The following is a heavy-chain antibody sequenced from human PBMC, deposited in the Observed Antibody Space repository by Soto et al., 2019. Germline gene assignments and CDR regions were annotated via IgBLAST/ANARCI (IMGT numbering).Heavy chain of an antibody. CDR3: ERDKGPGTYGQTRIRDYSYAMDV. J-gene: IGHJ6*02. V-gene: IGHV4-31*03. CDR2: IYYSVST. D-gene: IGHD3-10*01. Sequence: QVQLQGSGPSLVKPSQTLSLTCSVSGASISSGAYFWTWIRHHPGKGLEWIGYIYYSVSTSYTSQNPCLRSRVNISVDISKSLVSLRMISVTAADTATYYCERDKGPGTYGQTRIRDYSYAMDVWGPGTTVIVYS. CDR1: GASISSGAYF.